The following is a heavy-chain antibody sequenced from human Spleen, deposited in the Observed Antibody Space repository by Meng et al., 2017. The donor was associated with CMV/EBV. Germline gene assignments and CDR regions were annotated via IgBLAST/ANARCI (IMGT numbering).Heavy chain of an antibody. J-gene: IGHJ4*02. CDR1: PDSISSYY. D-gene: IGHD5-18*01. V-gene: IGHV4-4*07. CDR3: ARDPVDTSFDY. Sequence: GRRRLNSSETSLLSFTYPPDSISSYYWCCSPQHTGKGREWIVSISTSGSTNYNPSLTSRVTMSVDTSKNQFSRKLSSETAAHTAIYYCARDPVDTSFDYWGQRTLVTVSS. CDR2: ISTSGST.